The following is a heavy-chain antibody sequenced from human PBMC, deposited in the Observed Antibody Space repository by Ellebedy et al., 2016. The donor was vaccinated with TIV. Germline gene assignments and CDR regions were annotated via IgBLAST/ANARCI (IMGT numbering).Heavy chain of an antibody. CDR2: ISGSGGST. V-gene: IGHV3-23*01. D-gene: IGHD3-10*01. CDR1: GFTFSSYA. J-gene: IGHJ6*02. CDR3: AKRVTMVRGVITYYHYAMDV. Sequence: GESLKISCAVSGFTFSSYAMSWVRQAPGKGLEWVSSISGSGGSTYYADFVKGRFTVSRDNSKNTLYLQMTSLRAEDTAVYYCAKRVTMVRGVITYYHYAMDVWGQGTTVTVSS.